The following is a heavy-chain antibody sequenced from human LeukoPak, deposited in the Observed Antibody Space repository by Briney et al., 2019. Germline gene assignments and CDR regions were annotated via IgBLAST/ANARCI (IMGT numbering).Heavy chain of an antibody. CDR1: GFTFSSYA. CDR3: AKRRVAGYYFDY. D-gene: IGHD2-15*01. Sequence: GGSLRLSCAASGFTFSSYAMHWVRQAPGKGLEWVAVISYDGSNKYYADSVKGRFTISRDSSKNTLYLQMNSLRAEDTAVYYCAKRRVAGYYFDYWGQGTLVTVSS. J-gene: IGHJ4*02. CDR2: ISYDGSNK. V-gene: IGHV3-30-3*02.